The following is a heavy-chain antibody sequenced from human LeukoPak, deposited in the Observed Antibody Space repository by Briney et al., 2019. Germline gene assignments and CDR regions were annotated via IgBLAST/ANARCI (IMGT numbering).Heavy chain of an antibody. V-gene: IGHV3-23*01. CDR1: GFTFSSYA. D-gene: IGHD1-26*01. CDR3: STGELLFDY. CDR2: ISGSGGST. Sequence: GGSLRLSCAASGFTFSSYAMSWVRQAPGKGPEWVSAISGSGGSTYYADSVKGRFTISRDNSKNTLYLQMNSLRAEDTAVYYCSTGELLFDYWGQGTLVTVSS. J-gene: IGHJ4*02.